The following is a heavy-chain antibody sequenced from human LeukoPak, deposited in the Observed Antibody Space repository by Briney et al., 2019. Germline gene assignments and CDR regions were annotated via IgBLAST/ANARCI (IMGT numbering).Heavy chain of an antibody. CDR3: ARHYYGSGSFLWSYAFDI. V-gene: IGHV5-51*01. CDR2: IYPGDSDT. D-gene: IGHD3-10*01. CDR1: GYNFTHYW. Sequence: GESLKISCKGSGYNFTHYWIGWVRQMPGKGLEWMGIIYPGDSDTTYSPSFQGQVTISADKSISTAYLQWSSLKASDTAMYYCARHYYGSGSFLWSYAFDIWGQGTMVTVSS. J-gene: IGHJ3*02.